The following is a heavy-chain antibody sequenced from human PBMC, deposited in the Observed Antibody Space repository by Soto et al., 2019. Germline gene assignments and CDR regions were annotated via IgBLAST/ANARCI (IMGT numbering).Heavy chain of an antibody. CDR1: GYTFTTYT. CDR3: ARDYSGSNDC. Sequence: ASVKVSCKASGYTFTTYTMHWVRQAPGQRLEWMGWMNAGNGDTKYSQKFQGRVTITRDTSANIAYMELSSLTSEDTAVYYCARDYSGSNDCWGQGTLVTVS. CDR2: MNAGNGDT. D-gene: IGHD1-26*01. V-gene: IGHV1-3*01. J-gene: IGHJ4*02.